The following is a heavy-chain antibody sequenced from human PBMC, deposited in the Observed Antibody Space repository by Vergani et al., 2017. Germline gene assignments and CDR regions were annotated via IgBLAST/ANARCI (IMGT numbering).Heavy chain of an antibody. J-gene: IGHJ6*02. CDR3: AKARDPNCKGGNCYSYYYGLDL. CDR1: GFDFSSYI. CDR2: VSTGTKSQ. Sequence: QLVESGGGWVQPGGSLRLSCVVSGFDFSSYIMNWVRQAPGKGLEWFSFVSTGTKSQSYAESLKGRFTISRDNSKDTLYLQMNSLRVEDTALYYCAKARDPNCKGGNCYSYYYGLDLWGQGTTVTVSS. D-gene: IGHD2-21*01. V-gene: IGHV3-48*01.